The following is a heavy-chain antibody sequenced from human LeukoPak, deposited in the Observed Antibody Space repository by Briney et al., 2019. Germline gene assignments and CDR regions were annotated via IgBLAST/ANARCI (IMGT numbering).Heavy chain of an antibody. CDR2: IYYSGST. V-gene: IGHV4-59*01. CDR3: ARDRRGYSGYDSRYNWFDP. J-gene: IGHJ5*02. D-gene: IGHD5-12*01. CDR1: GGSISSYY. Sequence: SETLSLTCTVSGGSISSYYWSWIRQPPGKGLEWIGYIYYSGSTNYNPSLKSRVTISVDTSKNQFSLKLSSVTAADTAVYYCARDRRGYSGYDSRYNWFDPWGQGTLVTVSS.